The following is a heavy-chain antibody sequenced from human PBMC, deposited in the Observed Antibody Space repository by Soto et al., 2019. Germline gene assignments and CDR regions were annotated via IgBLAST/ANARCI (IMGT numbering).Heavy chain of an antibody. CDR3: AKSYSSNWYDYFDY. CDR1: GFNFAGYF. V-gene: IGHV1-2*02. D-gene: IGHD6-13*01. CDR2: INPNSGAT. Sequence: GASVKVSCKASGFNFAGYFLHWVRQAPGQGLEWMGWINPNSGATKDAQKFQGRVTMTWDTSISSAYIELVSLRAEDTALYYCAKSYSSNWYDYFDYWGQGTLVTVSS. J-gene: IGHJ4*02.